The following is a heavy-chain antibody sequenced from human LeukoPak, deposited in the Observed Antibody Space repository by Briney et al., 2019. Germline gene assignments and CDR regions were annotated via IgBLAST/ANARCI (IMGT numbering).Heavy chain of an antibody. D-gene: IGHD2-15*01. CDR1: GGSISNKY. J-gene: IGHJ6*03. Sequence: SETLSLTCTVSGGSISNKYWSWIRQPPGKGLEWIGYIYYSGSTYYNPSLQSRVTISIDTSKNQFSLKLRFVTAADTAVYYCARVRCSGGSCPYYYYYYYMDVWGKGTTVTVSS. V-gene: IGHV4-59*12. CDR3: ARVRCSGGSCPYYYYYYYMDV. CDR2: IYYSGST.